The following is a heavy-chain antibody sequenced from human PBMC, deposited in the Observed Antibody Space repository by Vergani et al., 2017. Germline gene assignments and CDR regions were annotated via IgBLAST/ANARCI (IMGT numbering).Heavy chain of an antibody. CDR3: ARVLEAAAGMCDP. CDR1: GGSISSGGYS. CDR2: IYHSGST. D-gene: IGHD6-13*01. Sequence: QLQLQESGSGLVKPSQTLSLTCAVSGGSISSGGYSWSWIRQPPGKGLEWIGYIYHSGSTYYNPSLKSRVTISVDRSKNKFSLKLSSVTAADTAVYYCARVLEAAAGMCDPWGQGTLVTVSS. V-gene: IGHV4-30-2*01. J-gene: IGHJ5*02.